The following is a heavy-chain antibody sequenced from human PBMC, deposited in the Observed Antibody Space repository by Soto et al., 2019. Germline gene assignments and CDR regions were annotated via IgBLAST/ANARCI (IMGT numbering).Heavy chain of an antibody. Sequence: EVQLLESGGGLEQPGGSLRLSCVASGFTFSTYAMNWVRQAPGKGLEWVSGISGSGVSTYYADSVKGRFTVSRDNSKNTLYLQLNRLRVEDTAVYFCAKDRMTTIPELLFEYWGQGILVTVSS. J-gene: IGHJ4*02. CDR3: AKDRMTTIPELLFEY. CDR2: ISGSGVST. V-gene: IGHV3-23*01. CDR1: GFTFSTYA. D-gene: IGHD4-4*01.